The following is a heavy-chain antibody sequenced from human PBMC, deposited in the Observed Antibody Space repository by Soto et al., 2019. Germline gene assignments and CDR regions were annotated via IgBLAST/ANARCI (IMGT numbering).Heavy chain of an antibody. D-gene: IGHD2-2*01. CDR2: IYPGDSDT. V-gene: IGHV5-51*01. Sequence: EVQMVQSGAEVKKPWEYLKISCNGYGYSFNRYWIGWVRQMPGKVLECMGIIYPGDSDTSYSPSLQGQVTISADKSIWTAYLQWSSLKASDTAMYYCASSTSSDYYYYGMAVWGQWTTVTASS. CDR1: GYSFNRYW. CDR3: ASSTSSDYYYYGMAV. J-gene: IGHJ6*02.